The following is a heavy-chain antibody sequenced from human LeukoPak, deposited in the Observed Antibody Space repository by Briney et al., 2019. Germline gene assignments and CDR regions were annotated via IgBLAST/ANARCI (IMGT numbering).Heavy chain of an antibody. Sequence: GGSLRLSCAASGFTFSSYAMSWVRQAPGKGLEWVSAISGSGGSTYYADYVKGRFTISRDNSKNTLYLQMNSLRAEDTAVYYCARVVSGSYSTRTYYFDYGAQGTLVTVSS. D-gene: IGHD1-26*01. J-gene: IGHJ4*02. CDR1: GFTFSSYA. CDR2: ISGSGGST. CDR3: ARVVSGSYSTRTYYFDY. V-gene: IGHV3-23*01.